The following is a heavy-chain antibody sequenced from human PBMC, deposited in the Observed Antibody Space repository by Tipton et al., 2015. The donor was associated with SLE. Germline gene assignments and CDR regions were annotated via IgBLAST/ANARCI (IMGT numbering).Heavy chain of an antibody. V-gene: IGHV3-30-3*01. D-gene: IGHD2-15*01. CDR1: GFTFSSYA. CDR3: ARDLLLLYYFDY. CDR2: ISYDGSNK. Sequence: QLVQSGGGVVQPGRSLRLSCAASGFTFSSYAMHWVRQAPGKGLEWVAVISYDGSNKYYADSVKGRFTISRDNSKNTLYLQMNSLRAEDTAVYYCARDLLLLYYFDYWGQGTLVTVSS. J-gene: IGHJ4*02.